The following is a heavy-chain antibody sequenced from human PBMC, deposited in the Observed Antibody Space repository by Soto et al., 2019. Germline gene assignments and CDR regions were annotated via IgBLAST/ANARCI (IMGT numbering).Heavy chain of an antibody. Sequence: GTPSETLSLTCTVSGGSISSYYWSWIRQPPGKGLEWIGYIYYSGSTNYNPSLKSRVTISVDTFKNQFSLKLSSVTAADTAVYYCARDSGTIFGVATKTLSYYHCMDVWGKGTTVTVSS. D-gene: IGHD3-3*01. CDR2: IYYSGST. J-gene: IGHJ6*03. CDR3: ARDSGTIFGVATKTLSYYHCMDV. V-gene: IGHV4-59*01. CDR1: GGSISSYY.